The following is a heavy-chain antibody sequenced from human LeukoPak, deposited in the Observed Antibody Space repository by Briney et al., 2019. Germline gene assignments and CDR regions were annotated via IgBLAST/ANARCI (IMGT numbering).Heavy chain of an antibody. D-gene: IGHD1-26*01. J-gene: IGHJ4*02. CDR1: GYTFTSYY. CDR3: ARGPFPGGSGSSVLVY. V-gene: IGHV1-46*01. CDR2: INPSGGST. Sequence: ASVKVSCKASGYTFTSYYMHWVRQAPGQGLEWMGIINPSGGSTSYAQKFQGRVTMTRDTSTSTVYVELSSLRSEDTAVYYCARGPFPGGSGSSVLVYWGQGTLVTVSS.